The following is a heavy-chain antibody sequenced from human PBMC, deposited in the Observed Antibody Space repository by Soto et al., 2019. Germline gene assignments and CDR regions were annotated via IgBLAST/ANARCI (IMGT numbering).Heavy chain of an antibody. CDR1: GFTFSSYA. D-gene: IGHD3-9*01. CDR3: AADPVPALLRYFDWFQSSENWFDP. V-gene: IGHV3-23*01. Sequence: PGGSLRLSCAASGFTFSSYAMSWVRQAPGKGLEWVSAISGSGGSTYYADSVKGRFTISRDNSKNTLYLQMNSLRAEDTAVYYCAADPVPALLRYFDWFQSSENWFDPWGQGTLVTVLL. CDR2: ISGSGGST. J-gene: IGHJ5*02.